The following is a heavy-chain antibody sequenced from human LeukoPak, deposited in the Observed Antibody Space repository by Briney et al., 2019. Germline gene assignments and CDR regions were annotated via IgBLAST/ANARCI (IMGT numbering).Heavy chain of an antibody. CDR3: AKDEKSSGYYFDAFDI. J-gene: IGHJ3*02. CDR1: GFTFSSYA. V-gene: IGHV3-23*01. CDR2: IGGSGGST. Sequence: PGGSLGLSCAASGFTFSSYAMSWVRQAPGKGLEWVSAIGGSGGSTYYADSVKGRFTISRDNSKNTLYLQMNSLRAEDTAVYYCAKDEKSSGYYFDAFDIWGQGTMVTVSS. D-gene: IGHD3-22*01.